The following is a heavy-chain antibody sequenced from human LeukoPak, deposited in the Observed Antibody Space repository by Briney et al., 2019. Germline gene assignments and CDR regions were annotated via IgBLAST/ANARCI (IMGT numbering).Heavy chain of an antibody. Sequence: ETLSLTCAVYGGSFSGYYWSWVRQAPGKGPEGVSYISGTSNTIYYADSVKGRFTVSRDNAKNSLYLQMNSLRAEDTAIYYCARDLGSYSSGWYMGFDYWGQGTLVTVSS. J-gene: IGHJ4*02. D-gene: IGHD6-19*01. V-gene: IGHV3-48*01. CDR2: ISGTSNTI. CDR1: GGSFSGYY. CDR3: ARDLGSYSSGWYMGFDY.